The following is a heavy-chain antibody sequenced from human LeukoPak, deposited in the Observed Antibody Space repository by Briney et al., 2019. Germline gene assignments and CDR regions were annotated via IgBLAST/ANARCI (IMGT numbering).Heavy chain of an antibody. J-gene: IGHJ4*02. D-gene: IGHD5-18*01. CDR2: IYYSGST. Sequence: SEILSLTCTVSGGSISSYYWSWIRQPPGKGLEWIGYIYYSGSTNYNPSLKSRVTISVDTSKNQFSLKLSSVTAADTAVYYCAGSDTAMAYYFDYWGQGTLVTVSS. CDR1: GGSISSYY. CDR3: AGSDTAMAYYFDY. V-gene: IGHV4-59*01.